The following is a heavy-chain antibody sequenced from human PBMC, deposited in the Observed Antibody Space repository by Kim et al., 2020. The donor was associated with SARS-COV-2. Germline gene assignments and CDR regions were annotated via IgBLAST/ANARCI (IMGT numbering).Heavy chain of an antibody. Sequence: SETLSLTCAVYGGSFSGYYWSWIRQPPGKGLEWIGEINHSGSTNYNPSLKSRVTISVDTSKNQFSLKLSSVTAADTAVYYCARGVVVVAATSDAFDIWGQGTMVTVSS. J-gene: IGHJ3*02. CDR1: GGSFSGYY. CDR3: ARGVVVVAATSDAFDI. V-gene: IGHV4-34*01. D-gene: IGHD2-15*01. CDR2: INHSGST.